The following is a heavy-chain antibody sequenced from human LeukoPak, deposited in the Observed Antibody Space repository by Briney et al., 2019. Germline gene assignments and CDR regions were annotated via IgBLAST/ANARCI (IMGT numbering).Heavy chain of an antibody. Sequence: SETLSLTCTVSRGSITHSNYYWGWIRQPPGKGLEWIGSLYYTGSTYYSPSLKSRVTMSVDTSKNQLSLKLSSVTAADTAVFYCAGVRGWYEGLDYWGQGTLVTVSS. CDR3: AGVRGWYEGLDY. V-gene: IGHV4-39*07. CDR2: LYYTGST. J-gene: IGHJ4*02. CDR1: RGSITHSNYY. D-gene: IGHD6-19*01.